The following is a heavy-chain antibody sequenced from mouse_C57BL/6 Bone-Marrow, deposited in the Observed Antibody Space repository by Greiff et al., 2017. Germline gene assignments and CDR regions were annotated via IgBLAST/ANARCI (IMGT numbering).Heavy chain of an antibody. D-gene: IGHD1-1*01. CDR3: ASGGDYYGSSWYFDV. Sequence: VQLKESGPELVKPGASVKISCKASGYTFTDYYMNWVKQSHGKSLEWIGDINPNNGGTSYNQKFKGKATLTVDKSSSTAYMELRSLTSEDSAVYYCASGGDYYGSSWYFDVWGTGTTVTVSS. V-gene: IGHV1-26*01. CDR1: GYTFTDYY. J-gene: IGHJ1*03. CDR2: INPNNGGT.